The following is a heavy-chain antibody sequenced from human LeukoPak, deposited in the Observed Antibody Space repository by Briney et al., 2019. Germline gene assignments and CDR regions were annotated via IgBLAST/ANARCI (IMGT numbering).Heavy chain of an antibody. CDR1: GFTVSSNE. J-gene: IGHJ6*03. V-gene: IGHV3-74*01. D-gene: IGHD3-10*01. CDR3: AKVMKGSERLTMVRGVIIKTAGLYYMDV. Sequence: GGSLRLSCAASGFTVSSNEMSWVRQAPGKGLVWVSRINSDGSSTSYADSVKGRFTISRDNAKNTLYLQMNSLRAEDTAVYYCAKVMKGSERLTMVRGVIIKTAGLYYMDVWGKGTTVTVSS. CDR2: INSDGSST.